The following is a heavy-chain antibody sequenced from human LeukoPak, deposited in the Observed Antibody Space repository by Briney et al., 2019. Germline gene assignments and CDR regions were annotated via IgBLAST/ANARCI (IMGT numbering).Heavy chain of an antibody. V-gene: IGHV4-38-2*02. CDR2: IYHSGST. D-gene: IGHD6-19*01. J-gene: IGHJ6*03. CDR1: GYSISSGYY. CDR3: ARTPEGVAGSTYYYYYYMDV. Sequence: SETLSLTCTVSGYSISSGYYWGWIRPPPGKGLEWIGSIYHSGSTYYNPSLKSRVTISVDTSKNQFSLKLSSVTAADTAVYYCARTPEGVAGSTYYYYYYMDVWGKGTTVTVSS.